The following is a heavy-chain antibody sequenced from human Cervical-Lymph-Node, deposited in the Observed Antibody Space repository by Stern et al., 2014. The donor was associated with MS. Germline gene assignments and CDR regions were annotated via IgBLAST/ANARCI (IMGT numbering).Heavy chain of an antibody. CDR3: AKEGILVASFDY. CDR2: ISGSGDST. D-gene: IGHD6-19*01. V-gene: IGHV3-23*04. Sequence: EVQLVESGGSLVQPGGSLRLSCAASGFTFSSYAMSWVRQAPGKGLEWVSAISGSGDSTVYADSVKGRFTISRDNSKNTLYLQMNSLRADDTAVYYCAKEGILVASFDYWGQGTLVTVSS. CDR1: GFTFSSYA. J-gene: IGHJ4*02.